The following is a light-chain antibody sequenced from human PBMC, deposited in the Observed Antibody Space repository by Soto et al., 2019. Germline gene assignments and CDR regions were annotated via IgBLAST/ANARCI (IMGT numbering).Light chain of an antibody. V-gene: IGKV3D-15*01. CDR2: AAS. Sequence: EMVVTQSPATLSVSPGERAALSCRASQSVSSNLAWYQQKPGQAPRLLIYAASTRATGIPARFSGSGSGTDFNLTITSLQSEDSAVYYCQQRYNWPITFGQGTRLGIK. J-gene: IGKJ5*01. CDR1: QSVSSN. CDR3: QQRYNWPIT.